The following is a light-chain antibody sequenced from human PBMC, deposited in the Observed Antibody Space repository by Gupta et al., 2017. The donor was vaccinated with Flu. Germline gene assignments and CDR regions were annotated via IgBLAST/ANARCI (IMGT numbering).Light chain of an antibody. CDR3: QKYNSAPPA. J-gene: IGKJ4*01. Sequence: PSSLSASVGDRVTVTCRASQDIGSCLAWYQQKSGKVPKLLIYAASSLQSGVPSRFSGSGSGTAFTLTIISLQPEDVATYYCQKYNSAPPAFGGGTKVEIK. V-gene: IGKV1-27*01. CDR2: AAS. CDR1: QDIGSC.